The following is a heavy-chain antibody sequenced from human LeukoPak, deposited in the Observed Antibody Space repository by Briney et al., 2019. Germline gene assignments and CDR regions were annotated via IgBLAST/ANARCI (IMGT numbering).Heavy chain of an antibody. CDR2: ISAYNGNT. CDR1: GYTFTGYY. D-gene: IGHD6-6*01. Sequence: ASVKVSCKASGYTFTGYYMHWVRQAPGQGLEWMGWISAYNGNTNYAQKLQGRVTMTTDTSTSTAYMELRSLRSDDTAVYYCARDGYSSSPTYWGQGTLVTVSS. J-gene: IGHJ4*02. V-gene: IGHV1-18*04. CDR3: ARDGYSSSPTY.